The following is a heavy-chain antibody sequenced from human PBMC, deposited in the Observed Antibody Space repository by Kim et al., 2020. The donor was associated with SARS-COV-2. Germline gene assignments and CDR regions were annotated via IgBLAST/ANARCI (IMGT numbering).Heavy chain of an antibody. CDR2: IYYSGST. Sequence: SETLSLTCTVSGGSISSSSYYWGWIRQPPGKGLEWIGSIYYSGSTYYNPSLKSRVTISVDTSKNQFSLKLSSVTAADTAVYDCARLLLWFGELAEVGWFDPWGQGALVTVSS. D-gene: IGHD3-10*01. J-gene: IGHJ5*02. V-gene: IGHV4-39*01. CDR3: ARLLLWFGELAEVGWFDP. CDR1: GGSISSSSYY.